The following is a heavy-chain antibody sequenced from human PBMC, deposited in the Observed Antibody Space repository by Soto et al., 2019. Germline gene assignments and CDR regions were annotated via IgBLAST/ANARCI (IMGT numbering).Heavy chain of an antibody. Sequence: GSGPTLVNPTQTLTLTCTFSGFSLSTSGMCVSWIRQPPGKALEWLALIDWDDDKYYSTSLKTRLTISKDTSKNQVVLTMTNMDPVDTATYYCARIRVAVAPRVLYYGMDVWGQGTTVTVSS. V-gene: IGHV2-70*01. J-gene: IGHJ6*02. D-gene: IGHD6-19*01. CDR3: ARIRVAVAPRVLYYGMDV. CDR2: IDWDDDK. CDR1: GFSLSTSGMC.